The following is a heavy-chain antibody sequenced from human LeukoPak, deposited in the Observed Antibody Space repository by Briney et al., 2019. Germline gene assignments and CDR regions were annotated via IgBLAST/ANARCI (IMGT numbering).Heavy chain of an antibody. V-gene: IGHV4-61*01. CDR1: GGPLSTGRYY. CDR2: IYSTSGST. J-gene: IGHJ4*01. D-gene: IGHD6-19*01. Sequence: SETLSLTCTVSGGPLSTGRYYWSWIRQPPGKGLEWIGSIYSTSGSTTYNPSLQSRVTIPIDTSKNQFSLSLTSVTAADTAVYYCARGRGRSGWYVFDYWGHGTLVAVSS. CDR3: ARGRGRSGWYVFDY.